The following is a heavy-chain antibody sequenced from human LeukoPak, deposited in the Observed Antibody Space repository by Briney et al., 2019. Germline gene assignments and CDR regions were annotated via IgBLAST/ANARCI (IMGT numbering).Heavy chain of an antibody. CDR2: IYYSGST. Sequence: SETLSLTCTVSGGSISSSGYYWGWIRQPPGKGLEWIASIYYSGSTYYNPSLKSRVTISVDPSKNHLSLHLSSLTAADRAVYYCARHEYSGSYYGLSWFDPWGQGTLVTVSS. CDR1: GGSISSSGYY. J-gene: IGHJ5*02. V-gene: IGHV4-39*01. D-gene: IGHD1-26*01. CDR3: ARHEYSGSYYGLSWFDP.